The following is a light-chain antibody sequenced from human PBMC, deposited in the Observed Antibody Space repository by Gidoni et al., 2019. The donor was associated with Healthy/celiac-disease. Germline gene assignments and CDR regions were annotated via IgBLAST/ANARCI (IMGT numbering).Light chain of an antibody. Sequence: IQMTQSPSTLSASVGDRVTITCRASQTINKYLAWYQQKPGKAPHLLIYKASSLESGVTSRFNGSGSGTEFTLTISSLQPDDFATYYCQQYNSPALTFXGXTKVEIK. CDR1: QTINKY. CDR2: KAS. CDR3: QQYNSPALT. V-gene: IGKV1-5*03. J-gene: IGKJ4*01.